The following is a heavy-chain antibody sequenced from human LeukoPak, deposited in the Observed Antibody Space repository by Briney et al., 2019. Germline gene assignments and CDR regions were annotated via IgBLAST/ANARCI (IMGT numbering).Heavy chain of an antibody. Sequence: PGGSLRLSCAASGFTFSSYWMHWVRQAPGKGLVWVSNINSDGRRTSYADSVKGRFTISRDNSKNTLYLQMNSLKAEDTAVYYCAKLNARGVRPDYWGQGTLVTVSS. CDR2: INSDGRRT. V-gene: IGHV3-74*01. CDR3: AKLNARGVRPDY. J-gene: IGHJ4*02. CDR1: GFTFSSYW. D-gene: IGHD3-10*01.